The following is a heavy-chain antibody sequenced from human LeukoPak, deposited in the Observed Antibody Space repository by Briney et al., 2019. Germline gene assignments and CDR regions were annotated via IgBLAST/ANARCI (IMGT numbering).Heavy chain of an antibody. D-gene: IGHD4/OR15-4a*01. CDR2: ISYDGSDK. CDR3: AKTAVVITFRFDS. Sequence: GGSLRLSCAASGFTFSSYAMHWVRQAPGKGLEWVAVISYDGSDKYYADSVKGRFTISRDNSKNTLDLQMNSLRAEDTAIYYCAKTAVVITFRFDSWGQGSLVTVSS. J-gene: IGHJ4*02. V-gene: IGHV3-30-3*02. CDR1: GFTFSSYA.